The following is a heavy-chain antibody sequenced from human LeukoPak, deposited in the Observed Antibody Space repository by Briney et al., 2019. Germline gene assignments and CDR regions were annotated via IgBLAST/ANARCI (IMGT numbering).Heavy chain of an antibody. D-gene: IGHD3-22*01. CDR2: IYYSGST. Sequence: KASETLSLTCTVSGGSISSSSYYWGWIRQPPGKGLEWIGSIYYSGSTYYNPSLKSRVTISVDTSKNQFSLKLSSVTAADTAVYYCARGLDSSGYYYYYGMDVWGQGTTVTVSS. CDR3: ARGLDSSGYYYYYGMDV. CDR1: GGSISSSSYY. J-gene: IGHJ6*02. V-gene: IGHV4-39*07.